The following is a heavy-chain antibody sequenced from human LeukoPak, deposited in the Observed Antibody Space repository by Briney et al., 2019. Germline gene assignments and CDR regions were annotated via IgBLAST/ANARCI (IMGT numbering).Heavy chain of an antibody. CDR1: GINVSSNY. V-gene: IGHV3-66*02. CDR3: VTSTGQQFIPYDY. D-gene: IGHD6-13*01. CDR2: IYGGDAA. J-gene: IGHJ4*02. Sequence: GGSLRLSCAASGINVSSNYMAWIRQAPGKGLEWVSLIYGGDAAYYAESVRGRFMISRDNLKNTLFLQMNSLRVEDTAVYYCVTSTGQQFIPYDYWGQGTHVTVSS.